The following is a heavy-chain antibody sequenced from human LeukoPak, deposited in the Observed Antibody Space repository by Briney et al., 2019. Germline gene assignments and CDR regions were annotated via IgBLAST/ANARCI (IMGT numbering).Heavy chain of an antibody. V-gene: IGHV3-48*03. CDR2: ISSSGNTT. J-gene: IGHJ6*04. Sequence: GGSLRLSCAASGFTFSSYDMTWVRQAPGKGLEWVSYISSSGNTTYYADSVKGRFIISRDNPKNSLYLQMNSLRAEDTAVYYCAELGINMIGGVWGKGTTVTISS. D-gene: IGHD3-10*02. CDR1: GFTFSSYD. CDR3: AELGINMIGGV.